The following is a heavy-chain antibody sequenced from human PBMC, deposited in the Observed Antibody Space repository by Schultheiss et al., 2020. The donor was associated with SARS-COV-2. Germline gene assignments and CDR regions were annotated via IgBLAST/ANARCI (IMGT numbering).Heavy chain of an antibody. V-gene: IGHV4-31*03. J-gene: IGHJ4*02. CDR3: ARPYYCSTSSCSRGFGD. CDR2: IYYSGST. CDR1: GGSISSGGYY. Sequence: SQTLSLTCTVSGGSISSGGYYWSWIRQHPGKGLEWIGYIYYSGSTYYNPSLKSRVTISVDTSKNQFSLKLSSVTAADTAVYYCARPYYCSTSSCSRGFGDWGQGTLVTVSS. D-gene: IGHD2-2*01.